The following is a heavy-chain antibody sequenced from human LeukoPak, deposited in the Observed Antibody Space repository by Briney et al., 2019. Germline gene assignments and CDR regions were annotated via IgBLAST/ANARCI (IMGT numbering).Heavy chain of an antibody. CDR1: GFTFSSYS. Sequence: GGSLRLSCAASGFTFSSYSMNWVRQAPGKGLEWVAFIRYDGSNKYYADSVKGRFTISRDNSKNTLYLQMNSLRAEDTAVYYCAKVAEDIVVVPAHYYYYYMDVWGKGTTVTVSS. V-gene: IGHV3-30*02. D-gene: IGHD2-2*01. CDR2: IRYDGSNK. CDR3: AKVAEDIVVVPAHYYYYYMDV. J-gene: IGHJ6*03.